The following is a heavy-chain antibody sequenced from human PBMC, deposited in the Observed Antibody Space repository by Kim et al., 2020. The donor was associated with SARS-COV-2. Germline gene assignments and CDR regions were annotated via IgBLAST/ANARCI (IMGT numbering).Heavy chain of an antibody. Sequence: GESLKISCKGSGYSFTSYWIGWVRQMPGKGLEWMGIIYPGDSDTRYSPSFQGQVTISADKSISTAYLQWSSLKASDTAMYYCARQPTPYGDYEGWNWFDPWGQGTLVTVSS. D-gene: IGHD4-17*01. V-gene: IGHV5-51*01. J-gene: IGHJ5*02. CDR3: ARQPTPYGDYEGWNWFDP. CDR1: GYSFTSYW. CDR2: IYPGDSDT.